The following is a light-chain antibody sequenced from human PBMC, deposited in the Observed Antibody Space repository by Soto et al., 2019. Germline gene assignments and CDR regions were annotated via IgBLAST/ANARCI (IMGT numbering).Light chain of an antibody. Sequence: EIVMTQSPATVSVSPGERATLSCRASQSVSDNLAWYQQKPGQAPRLLIYGASTRATGIPARFSGSGSGTDFTLTISSLQSVDFAVYYCQQYNNWPKTFGQGTKVEIK. V-gene: IGKV3-15*01. CDR3: QQYNNWPKT. J-gene: IGKJ1*01. CDR1: QSVSDN. CDR2: GAS.